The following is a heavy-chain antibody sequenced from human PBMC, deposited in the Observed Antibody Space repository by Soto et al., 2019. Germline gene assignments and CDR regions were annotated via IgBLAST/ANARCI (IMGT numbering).Heavy chain of an antibody. J-gene: IGHJ5*02. D-gene: IGHD1-7*01. Sequence: QVPLVQSGAEVKKPGASVKVSCKASGYTFTSYDINWVRQATGQGLEWMGWMNPNSGNTGYAQKFQGRVTMTRNTSISTAYMELSSLRSEDTAVYYCARSGRYNWNYAGGWFDPWGQGTLVTVSS. CDR3: ARSGRYNWNYAGGWFDP. V-gene: IGHV1-8*01. CDR2: MNPNSGNT. CDR1: GYTFTSYD.